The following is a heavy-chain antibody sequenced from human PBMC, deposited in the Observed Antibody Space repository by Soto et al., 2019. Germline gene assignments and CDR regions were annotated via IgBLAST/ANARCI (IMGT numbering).Heavy chain of an antibody. D-gene: IGHD6-13*01. V-gene: IGHV4-4*02. Sequence: SETLSLTCAVSGGSISSSNWWSWVRQPPGKGLEWIGEIYHSGSTNYNPSLKSRVTISVDKSKNQFSLKLSSVTAADTAVYYCARDVYGYSSSWKGNGVFDYWGQGTLVTVAS. CDR3: ARDVYGYSSSWKGNGVFDY. CDR2: IYHSGST. CDR1: GGSISSSNW. J-gene: IGHJ4*02.